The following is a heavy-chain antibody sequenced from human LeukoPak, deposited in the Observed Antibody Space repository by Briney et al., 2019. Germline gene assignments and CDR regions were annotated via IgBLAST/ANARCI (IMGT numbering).Heavy chain of an antibody. CDR2: IYPGDSDT. J-gene: IGHJ6*01. V-gene: IGHV5-51*01. CDR3: AGRNYGDKRCQYYYGMDV. CDR1: GYSFTSYW. Sequence: GESLKISCKGSGYSFTSYWIAWVRQMPGKGLEWMRIIYPGDSDTIYSPSFQGQVTISADKSISTAYLQWSSLKASDTAMYYCAGRNYGDKRCQYYYGMDVWGEGSTVTVSS. D-gene: IGHD4-17*01.